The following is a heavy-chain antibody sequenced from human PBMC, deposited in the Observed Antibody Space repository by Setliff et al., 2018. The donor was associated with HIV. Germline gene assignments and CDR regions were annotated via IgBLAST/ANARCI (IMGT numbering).Heavy chain of an antibody. CDR3: ARDYYGSSGYPIATYYFDY. V-gene: IGHV1-2*04. J-gene: IGHJ4*02. CDR1: GYTLTDYY. D-gene: IGHD3-22*01. CDR2: INPNSGGT. Sequence: ASVKVSCKASGYTLTDYYMHWVRQAPGQGLEWMGWINPNSGGTNFAQKFQGWVTMTRDTSISTAYMELSRLRSDDTAVYYCARDYYGSSGYPIATYYFDYWGQGTLVTVSS.